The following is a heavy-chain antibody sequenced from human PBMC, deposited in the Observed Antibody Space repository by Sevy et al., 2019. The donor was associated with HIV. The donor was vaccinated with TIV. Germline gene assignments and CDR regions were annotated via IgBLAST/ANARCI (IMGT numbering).Heavy chain of an antibody. CDR2: ISSSSSYI. CDR3: ARGLTRDFWSGYYVGDQFDY. Sequence: GGSLRLSCAASGFTFSSYSMNWVRQAPGKGLEWVSSISSSSSYIYYADSVKGRFTISRDNAKNSLYLQMNSLRAEDTAVYYCARGLTRDFWSGYYVGDQFDYWGQGTLVTVSS. D-gene: IGHD3-3*01. J-gene: IGHJ4*02. CDR1: GFTFSSYS. V-gene: IGHV3-21*01.